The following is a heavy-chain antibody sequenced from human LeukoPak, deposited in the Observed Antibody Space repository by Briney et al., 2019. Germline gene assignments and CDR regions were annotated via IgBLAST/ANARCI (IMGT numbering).Heavy chain of an antibody. CDR1: GFTFSSYG. J-gene: IGHJ4*02. Sequence: PGRSLRLSCAASGFTFSSYGMPWVRQAPGKGLEWVAVIWYDGSNKYYADSVKGRFTISRDNSKNTLYLQMNSLRAEDTAVYYCWLVSLGDPDFDYWGQGTLVTVSS. CDR2: IWYDGSNK. V-gene: IGHV3-33*01. CDR3: WLVSLGDPDFDY. D-gene: IGHD3-10*01.